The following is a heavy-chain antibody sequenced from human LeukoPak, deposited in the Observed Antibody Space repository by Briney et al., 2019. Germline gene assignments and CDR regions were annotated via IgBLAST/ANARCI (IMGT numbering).Heavy chain of an antibody. CDR3: ARWWIPRAYYGSGSYYDY. J-gene: IGHJ4*02. V-gene: IGHV3-30-3*01. CDR2: ISYDGSNK. Sequence: PGGSLRLSCAASGFTFSDYYMSWIRQAPGKGLEWVAVISYDGSNKYYADSVKGRFTISRDNSKNTLYLQMNSLRAEDTAVYYCARWWIPRAYYGSGSYYDYWGQGTLVTVSS. D-gene: IGHD3-10*01. CDR1: GFTFSDYY.